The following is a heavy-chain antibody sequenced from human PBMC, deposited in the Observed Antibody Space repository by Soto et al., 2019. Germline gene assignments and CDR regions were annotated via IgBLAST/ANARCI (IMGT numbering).Heavy chain of an antibody. Sequence: QVQLVQSGAEVKKPGASVKVSCKASGYTFTSYGISWVRQAPGQGLEWMGWISAYNGNTNYAQKLQGSVTMTTDTSTSTAYMELRSLRSDDTAVYYCARDVRLAHYYYYGMDVWGQGTTVTVSS. CDR1: GYTFTSYG. J-gene: IGHJ6*02. CDR3: ARDVRLAHYYYYGMDV. D-gene: IGHD3-9*01. V-gene: IGHV1-18*01. CDR2: ISAYNGNT.